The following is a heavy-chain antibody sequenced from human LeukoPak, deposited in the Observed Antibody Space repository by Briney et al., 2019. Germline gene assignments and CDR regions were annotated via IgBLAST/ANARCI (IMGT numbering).Heavy chain of an antibody. Sequence: GGSLRLSCAASGFTFSSYGMHWLRQAPGKGLEWVAFIRFDGSNKYYADSVKGRFTISRDNSKNTLYLQMNSLRAEDTAVYYCAKDHYDFWSGSRLGAFDIWGQGTMVTVSS. CDR2: IRFDGSNK. V-gene: IGHV3-30*02. CDR1: GFTFSSYG. J-gene: IGHJ3*02. CDR3: AKDHYDFWSGSRLGAFDI. D-gene: IGHD3-3*01.